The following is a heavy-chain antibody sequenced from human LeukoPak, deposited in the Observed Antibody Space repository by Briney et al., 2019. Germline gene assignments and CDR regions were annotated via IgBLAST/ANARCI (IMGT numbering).Heavy chain of an antibody. CDR3: ARSDIVATIPFDY. CDR1: GGSISSSSYY. Sequence: SETLSLTCTVSGGSISSSSYYWGWIRQPPRKGLEWIGSIYYSGSTYYNPSLKSRVTISVDTSKNQFSLKLSSVTAADTAVYYCARSDIVATIPFDYWGQGTLVTVSS. D-gene: IGHD5-12*01. CDR2: IYYSGST. V-gene: IGHV4-39*01. J-gene: IGHJ4*02.